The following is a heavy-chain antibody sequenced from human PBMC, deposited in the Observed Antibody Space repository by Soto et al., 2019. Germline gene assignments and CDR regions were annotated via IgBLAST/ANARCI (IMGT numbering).Heavy chain of an antibody. CDR3: ARDSGGTRYMDV. V-gene: IGHV4-31*03. CDR2: IYYSGST. J-gene: IGHJ6*03. Sequence: SETLSLTCTVSGGSISSGGYYWCWIRQHPGKGLEWIGYIYYSGSTYYNPSLKSRVTISVDTSKNQFSLKLSSVTAADTAVYYCARDSGGTRYMDVWGKGTTVTVSS. CDR1: GGSISSGGYY. D-gene: IGHD3-10*01.